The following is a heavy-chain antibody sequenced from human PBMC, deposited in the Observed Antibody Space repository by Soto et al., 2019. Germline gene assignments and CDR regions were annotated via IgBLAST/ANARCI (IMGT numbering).Heavy chain of an antibody. CDR2: IVVGSGNT. D-gene: IGHD3-3*01. CDR1: GFTFTSSA. Sequence: TSVKVSCKASGFTFTSSAVQWVRQARGQRLEWIGWIVVGSGNTNYAQKFQERVTITRDTSTSTAYMELRSLRSDDTAVYYCARGVSDGLLYDFWSGYPLFDYWGQGTLVTVSS. J-gene: IGHJ4*02. CDR3: ARGVSDGLLYDFWSGYPLFDY. V-gene: IGHV1-58*01.